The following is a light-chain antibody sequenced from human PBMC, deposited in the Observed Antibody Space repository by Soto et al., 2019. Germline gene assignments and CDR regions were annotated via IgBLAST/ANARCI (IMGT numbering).Light chain of an antibody. Sequence: QSVLTQPASVSGSPGQSIAISCTGTSSDVGDYNYVSWYQQHPGKAPKLIIYDVSDRPSGVSSRFSGSKSGNTASLTISGLQPEDEADYYCSLYTSSTPPYVFGTGTKVTVL. J-gene: IGLJ1*01. CDR3: SLYTSSTPPYV. V-gene: IGLV2-14*01. CDR1: SSDVGDYNY. CDR2: DVS.